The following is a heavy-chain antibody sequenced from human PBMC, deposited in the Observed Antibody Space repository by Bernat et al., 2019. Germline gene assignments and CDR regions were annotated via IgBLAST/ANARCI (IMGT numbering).Heavy chain of an antibody. CDR1: GFTFSSYW. V-gene: IGHV3-74*01. J-gene: IGHJ4*02. CDR2: INGDGSST. CDR3: VRDLTTITTADLNY. Sequence: VQLVESGGGVVQPGRSLRLSCAASGFTFSSYWMHWVRQAPGKGLVWVSRINGDGSSTNYADSVKGRFTISRDNAKNTLYLHMNSLRAEDTAVYYCVRDLTTITTADLNYWGQGSLVTVSS. D-gene: IGHD4-11*01.